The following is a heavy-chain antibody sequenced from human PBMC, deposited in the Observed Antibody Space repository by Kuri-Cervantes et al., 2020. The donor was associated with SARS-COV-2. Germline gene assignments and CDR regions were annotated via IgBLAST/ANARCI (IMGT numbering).Heavy chain of an antibody. Sequence: ASVKVSCKASGYTFTSYGISWVRQAPGQGLEWMGWISAYSGDTNYAQKLQGRVTMTRDTSTSTVYMELSSLRSEDTAVYYCARDPGYSGYDSFDYWGQGTLVTVSS. D-gene: IGHD5-12*01. CDR3: ARDPGYSGYDSFDY. CDR1: GYTFTSYG. CDR2: ISAYSGDT. V-gene: IGHV1-18*01. J-gene: IGHJ4*02.